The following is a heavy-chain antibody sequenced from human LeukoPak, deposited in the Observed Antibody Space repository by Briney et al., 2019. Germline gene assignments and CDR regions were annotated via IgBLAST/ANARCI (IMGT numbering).Heavy chain of an antibody. D-gene: IGHD3-22*01. CDR3: ARNHYDSSGYYGEETYYFDY. V-gene: IGHV4-34*01. CDR2: INHSGST. CDR1: GGSFSGYY. J-gene: IGHJ4*02. Sequence: SETLSLTCAVYGGSFSGYYWSWIRQPPGKGLEWIGEINHSGSTNYNPSLKSRVTISVNTSKNQFSLKLSSVTAADTAVYYCARNHYDSSGYYGEETYYFDYWGQGTLVTVSS.